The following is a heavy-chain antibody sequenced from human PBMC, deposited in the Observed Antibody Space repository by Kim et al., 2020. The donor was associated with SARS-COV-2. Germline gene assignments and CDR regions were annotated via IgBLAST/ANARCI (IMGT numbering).Heavy chain of an antibody. J-gene: IGHJ5*02. V-gene: IGHV3-21*01. CDR2: ISSRSSYI. Sequence: GGSLRLSCAASGFTFSSYSMNWVRQAPGKGLEWVSSISSRSSYIYYADSVKGRFTISRDNAKNSLYLQMNSLRADDTAVYYCASGYGSITSCLNWFDTWGKGTLVTLTS. CDR3: ASGYGSITSCLNWFDT. D-gene: IGHD2-2*01. CDR1: GFTFSSYS.